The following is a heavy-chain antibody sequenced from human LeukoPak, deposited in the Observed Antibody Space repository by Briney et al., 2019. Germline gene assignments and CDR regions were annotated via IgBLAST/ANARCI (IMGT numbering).Heavy chain of an antibody. CDR3: ARLGVTTNSYYFDY. J-gene: IGHJ4*02. CDR2: INHSGST. CDR1: GGSFSGYY. V-gene: IGHV4-34*01. Sequence: SETLSLTCAVYGGSFSGYYWSWIRQPPGKGLEWIGEINHSGSTYYNPSLKSRVTISVDTSKNQFSLKLSSVTAADTAVYYCARLGVTTNSYYFDYWGQGTLVTVSS. D-gene: IGHD4-17*01.